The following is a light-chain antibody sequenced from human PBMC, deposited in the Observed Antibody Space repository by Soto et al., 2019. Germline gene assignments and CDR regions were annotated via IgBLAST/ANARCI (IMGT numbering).Light chain of an antibody. V-gene: IGLV1-44*01. CDR1: GSNIGSNT. CDR2: SNN. Sequence: QSVLTQPPSASGTPGQRVTISCSGSGSNIGSNTVNWYQQLPGTAPKLLIYSNNQRPSGVPDRFSGSKSGTSASLAISGLQSEDEADYHCAVWDASLNGYVFGTGTKLTVL. CDR3: AVWDASLNGYV. J-gene: IGLJ1*01.